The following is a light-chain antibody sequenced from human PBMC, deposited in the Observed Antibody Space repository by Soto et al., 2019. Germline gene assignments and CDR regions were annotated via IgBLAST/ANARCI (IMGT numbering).Light chain of an antibody. CDR2: GAT. V-gene: IGKV3-20*01. Sequence: ETVLTQSPGTLSLSPGESATLSCGASERVSSSYLAWYQQKPGQAPRLLIYGATTRLRGVPDRFSGSGSGTDFTLTISRLEPEDFAVYYCQQYGSSPFTFGPGTKVDI. J-gene: IGKJ3*01. CDR3: QQYGSSPFT. CDR1: ERVSSSY.